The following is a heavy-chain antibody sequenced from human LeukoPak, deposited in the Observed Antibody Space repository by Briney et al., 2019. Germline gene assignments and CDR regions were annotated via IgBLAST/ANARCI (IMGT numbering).Heavy chain of an antibody. CDR3: AKDAQRGFDYSNSLQN. Sequence: GGSLRLSCAASGFTFSHYGMHWVRQTPGAGLEWVAVIWSDGTDKYYAKSVKGRFTISRDNSKNSLFLQMNSLRAEDTAVYYCAKDAQRGFDYSNSLQNWGQGILVTVSS. D-gene: IGHD4-11*01. J-gene: IGHJ1*01. CDR1: GFTFSHYG. CDR2: IWSDGTDK. V-gene: IGHV3-33*06.